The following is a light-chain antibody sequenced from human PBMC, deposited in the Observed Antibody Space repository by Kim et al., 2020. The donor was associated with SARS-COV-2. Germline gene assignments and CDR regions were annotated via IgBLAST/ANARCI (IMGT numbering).Light chain of an antibody. CDR3: SSYAGTNNVL. CDR1: SSDVGGYNY. Sequence: QSALTQPPSASGPPGQSVAISCTGTSSDVGGYNYVSWYQQYPGKAPKLIIYEFNKRPSGVPDRFSGSKSGNTASLTVSGLQAEDEADYYCSSYAGTNNVLFGGGTQLTVL. V-gene: IGLV2-8*01. CDR2: EFN. J-gene: IGLJ2*01.